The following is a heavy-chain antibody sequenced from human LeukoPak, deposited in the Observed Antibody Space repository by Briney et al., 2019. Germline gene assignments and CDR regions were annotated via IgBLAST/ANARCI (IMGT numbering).Heavy chain of an antibody. Sequence: GGSLRLSCAASGFTFSSHSMNWVRQAPGKGLEWVSYIDSGSGNIYYRDSVKGRFTISRDNAQNSLYLQMDSLRDEDTAVYYCAREDDDWGPNTLDVWGQGTVVTVSS. CDR1: GFTFSSHS. V-gene: IGHV3-48*02. D-gene: IGHD7-27*01. CDR2: IDSGSGNI. CDR3: AREDDDWGPNTLDV. J-gene: IGHJ3*01.